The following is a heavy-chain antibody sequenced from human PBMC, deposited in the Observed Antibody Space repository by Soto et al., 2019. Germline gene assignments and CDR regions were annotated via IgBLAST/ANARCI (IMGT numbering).Heavy chain of an antibody. CDR3: ARDRLMATAGTARHYFGLDV. Sequence: SETLSLTCTVSGGSIRSGGYYWSWVRQSPRRGLEWIGNIYYSGSTYYNPSLKSRLTISVDASKNQFSLNLSSVTAADTAVYYCARDRLMATAGTARHYFGLDVWGQGTTVTVSS. J-gene: IGHJ6*02. CDR1: GGSIRSGGYY. D-gene: IGHD5-18*01. CDR2: IYYSGST. V-gene: IGHV4-31*03.